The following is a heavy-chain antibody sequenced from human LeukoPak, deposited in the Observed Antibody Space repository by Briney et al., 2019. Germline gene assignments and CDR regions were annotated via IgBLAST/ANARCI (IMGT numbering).Heavy chain of an antibody. V-gene: IGHV3-20*04. Sequence: GGSLRLSCAAAGFTFDDYGMSWVRHAPGKGLEWISGINRNGDSTNYADSVKGRFTISRDNAKNSLYLQMNSLRAEDTALYYGVRSSTGADWGQGTRVTVSS. CDR2: INRNGDST. J-gene: IGHJ4*02. CDR1: GFTFDDYG. D-gene: IGHD6-19*01. CDR3: VRSSTGAD.